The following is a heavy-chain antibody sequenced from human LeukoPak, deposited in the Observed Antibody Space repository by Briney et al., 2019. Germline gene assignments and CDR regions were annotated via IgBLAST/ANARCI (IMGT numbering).Heavy chain of an antibody. V-gene: IGHV4-39*01. Sequence: SETLSLTCTVSGGSISRSSFYWVWIRRPPGKGLEWIGSIYYSGPTYSNPSLKRRVTISVDTSKNQFSLKLRSVTAADTAVYYCARQNDRSHDCWGHGTLVSVSS. D-gene: IGHD1-1*01. CDR2: IYYSGPT. CDR3: ARQNDRSHDC. J-gene: IGHJ4*01. CDR1: GGSISRSSFY.